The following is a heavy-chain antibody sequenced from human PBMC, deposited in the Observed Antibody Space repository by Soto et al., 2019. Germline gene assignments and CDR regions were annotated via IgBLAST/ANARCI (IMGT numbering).Heavy chain of an antibody. Sequence: SCVASGFTFRTYTMNWVRQAPGQGLEWMGWISAYNGNTNYAQKLQGRVTMTTDTSTSTAYMELRSLRSDDTAVYYCARDPSESGNSYDAFDIWGQGTMVTVSS. D-gene: IGHD2-15*01. CDR3: ARDPSESGNSYDAFDI. CDR1: GFTFRTYT. CDR2: ISAYNGNT. V-gene: IGHV1-18*04. J-gene: IGHJ3*02.